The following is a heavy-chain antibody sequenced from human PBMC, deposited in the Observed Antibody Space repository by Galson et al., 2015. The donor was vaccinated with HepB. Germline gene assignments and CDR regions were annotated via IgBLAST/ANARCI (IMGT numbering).Heavy chain of an antibody. J-gene: IGHJ1*01. CDR1: GFTFSSYA. V-gene: IGHV3-23*01. Sequence: SLRLSCAASGFTFSSYAMSWVRQAPGKGLEWVSAISGSGGSTYYADSVKGRFTISRVNSKNTLYLQMNSLRAEDTAVYYCAKVKSGSYYPHWGQGTLVTVSS. D-gene: IGHD1-26*01. CDR3: AKVKSGSYYPH. CDR2: ISGSGGST.